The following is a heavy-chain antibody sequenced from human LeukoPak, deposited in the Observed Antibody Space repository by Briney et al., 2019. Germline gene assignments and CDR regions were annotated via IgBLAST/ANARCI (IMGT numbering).Heavy chain of an antibody. CDR2: IIPILGIA. D-gene: IGHD5-18*01. J-gene: IGHJ6*02. CDR1: GYTFTGYY. Sequence: GASVKVSCKASGYTFTGYYMDWVRQAPGQGLEWMVRIIPILGIANYAHKFQGRVTITAAKSTRTAYLELSSLRSEDTAVYYCARDRDTATHQAYYYYGMDVWGQGTTVTVSS. V-gene: IGHV1-69*04. CDR3: ARDRDTATHQAYYYYGMDV.